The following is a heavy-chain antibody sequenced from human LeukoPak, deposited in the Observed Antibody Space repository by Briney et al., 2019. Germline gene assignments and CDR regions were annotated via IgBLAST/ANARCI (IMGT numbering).Heavy chain of an antibody. CDR3: ARVAPNRRYCSGGSCLNYFDY. J-gene: IGHJ4*02. CDR2: INPNSGGT. Sequence: ASVKVSCKASGGTFSSYAISWVRQAPGQGREWMGWINPNSGGTNYAQKLQGRVTMTTDTSTSTAYMELRSLRSDDTAVYYCARVAPNRRYCSGGSCLNYFDYWGQGTLVTVSS. D-gene: IGHD2-15*01. V-gene: IGHV1-18*01. CDR1: GGTFSSYA.